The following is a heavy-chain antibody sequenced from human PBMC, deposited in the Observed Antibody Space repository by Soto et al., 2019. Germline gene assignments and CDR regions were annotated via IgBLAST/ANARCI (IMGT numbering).Heavy chain of an antibody. J-gene: IGHJ4*02. Sequence: SETLSLTCTVSNGSISTYYWSWIRQPPGKGLEWIGFIYYSGSTNYNPSLKSRVSISLDTSKNQFSLKLSSVTAADTAVYYCAGHFDFWSCPDYWGQGPLVTVSS. V-gene: IGHV4-59*08. CDR3: AGHFDFWSCPDY. D-gene: IGHD3-3*01. CDR2: IYYSGST. CDR1: NGSISTYY.